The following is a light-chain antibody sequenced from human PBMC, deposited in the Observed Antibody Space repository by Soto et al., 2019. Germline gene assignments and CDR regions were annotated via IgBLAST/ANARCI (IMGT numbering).Light chain of an antibody. CDR1: QSVTGSY. CDR2: GAS. J-gene: IGKJ4*01. V-gene: IGKV3-20*01. Sequence: EIALTQSPGTLSLSPGERVTLSCRASQSVTGSYLAWYQQKPGQAPRLLISGASRRATGIPDRFSGSGSGTDFTLTISSLEPEDFAVYYCQQYGKSPLTFGGGTKVDIK. CDR3: QQYGKSPLT.